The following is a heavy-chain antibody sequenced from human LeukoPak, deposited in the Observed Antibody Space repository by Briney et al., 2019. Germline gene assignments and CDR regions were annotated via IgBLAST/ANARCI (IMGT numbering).Heavy chain of an antibody. CDR3: ARSVWTSRYYYYYMDV. V-gene: IGHV3-48*03. Sequence: GGSLRLSCAASGFTLSSSEMNWVRQAPGKGLEWVSYISRSGSTIFYADSVKGRFTISRDNAKNSVSLQMNSLRAEDTAVYYCARSVWTSRYYYYYMDVWGKGTTVTVSS. J-gene: IGHJ6*03. D-gene: IGHD3/OR15-3a*01. CDR1: GFTLSSSE. CDR2: ISRSGSTI.